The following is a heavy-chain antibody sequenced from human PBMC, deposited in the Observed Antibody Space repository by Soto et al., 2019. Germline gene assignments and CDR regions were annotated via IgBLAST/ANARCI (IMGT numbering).Heavy chain of an antibody. J-gene: IGHJ5*02. Sequence: PGEPLKISCTGFGYTFTTFWISWVRQMPGKGLEWMGRVDPRDSSVNYNPSFQGRVTISVDKSISTAYLQWGSLKASDTAMYYCARLFCSTSTCDSWFDPWGQGTLVTVS. D-gene: IGHD2-2*01. CDR1: GYTFTTFW. V-gene: IGHV5-10-1*01. CDR2: VDPRDSSV. CDR3: ARLFCSTSTCDSWFDP.